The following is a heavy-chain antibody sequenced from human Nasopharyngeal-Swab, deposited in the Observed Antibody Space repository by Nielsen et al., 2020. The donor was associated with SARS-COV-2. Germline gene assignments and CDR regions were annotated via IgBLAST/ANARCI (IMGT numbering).Heavy chain of an antibody. J-gene: IGHJ3*02. Sequence: KVSCKGSGYSFTSYWIGWVRQMPGKGLEWMGIIYPGDSDTRYSLSFQGQVTISADKSISTAYLQWSSLKASDTAMYYCARQRYSYGTDAFDIWGQGTMVTVSS. CDR3: ARQRYSYGTDAFDI. CDR2: IYPGDSDT. D-gene: IGHD5-18*01. CDR1: GYSFTSYW. V-gene: IGHV5-51*01.